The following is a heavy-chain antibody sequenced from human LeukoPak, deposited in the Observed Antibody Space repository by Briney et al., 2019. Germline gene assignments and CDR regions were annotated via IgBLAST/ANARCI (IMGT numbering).Heavy chain of an antibody. V-gene: IGHV4-4*07. D-gene: IGHD1-26*01. J-gene: IGHJ4*02. CDR3: ARRVVGATNLLDY. CDR1: SGSISSEDYH. Sequence: PSETLSLTCTVSSGSISSEDYHWSWIRQPAGKGLEWIGHVYATGTTNYNPSLQSRVTISVETSKNQIFLKLASVTAADTAVYYCARRVVGATNLLDYWGQGTLVTVSS. CDR2: VYATGTT.